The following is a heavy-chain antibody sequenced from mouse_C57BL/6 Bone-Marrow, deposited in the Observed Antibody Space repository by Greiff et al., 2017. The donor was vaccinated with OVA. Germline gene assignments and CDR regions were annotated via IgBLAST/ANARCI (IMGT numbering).Heavy chain of an antibody. V-gene: IGHV1-47*01. CDR1: GYTFTTYP. D-gene: IGHD2-2*01. CDR3: GGYDEEGAMDY. J-gene: IGHJ4*01. Sequence: VQLQQSGAELVKPGASVKMSCKASGYTFTTYPIEWMKQNHGKSLEWIGNFHPYNDDTKYNEKFKGKATLTVEKSASTVYLELSRLTSDDSAVDYCGGYDEEGAMDYWGQGTSVTVSS. CDR2: FHPYNDDT.